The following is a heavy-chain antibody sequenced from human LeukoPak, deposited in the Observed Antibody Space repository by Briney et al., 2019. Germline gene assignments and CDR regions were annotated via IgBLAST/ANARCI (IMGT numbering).Heavy chain of an antibody. CDR3: AKAHRGTAMVQNYFDY. CDR2: ISGSGGST. CDR1: GFTFNNYW. D-gene: IGHD5-18*01. J-gene: IGHJ4*02. Sequence: GGSLRLSCAASGFTFNNYWMHWVRQAPGEGLVWISAISGSGGSTYYADSVKGRFTISRDNSKNTLYLQMNSLRAEDTAVYYCAKAHRGTAMVQNYFDYWGQGTLVTVSS. V-gene: IGHV3-23*01.